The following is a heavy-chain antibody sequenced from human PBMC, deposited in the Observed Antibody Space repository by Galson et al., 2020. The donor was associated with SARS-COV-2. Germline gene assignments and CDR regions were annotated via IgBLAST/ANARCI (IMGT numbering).Heavy chain of an antibody. V-gene: IGHV2-70*11. CDR2: LDWDDDK. Sequence: SGPTLVKPTQTPTLTCTFSGFSLSTSGMCVSWIRQPPGKALEWLARLDWDDDKYYSTSLKTRLTISKDTSKNQVVLTMTNMDPVDTATYYCARTPSSGYHNDAFDIWGQGTMVTVSS. CDR3: ARTPSSGYHNDAFDI. D-gene: IGHD3-22*01. J-gene: IGHJ3*02. CDR1: GFSLSTSGMC.